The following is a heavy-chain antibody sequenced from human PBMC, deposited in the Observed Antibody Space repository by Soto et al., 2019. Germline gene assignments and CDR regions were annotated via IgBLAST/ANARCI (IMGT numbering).Heavy chain of an antibody. CDR2: ISGSGGTT. J-gene: IGHJ4*02. D-gene: IGHD2-2*01. CDR3: AKGSRGIGVVPAALN. Sequence: EVQLLESGGGSVQPGGSRQASCVPLGLPFKTFALTGFRQAPGRGLDWVSGISGSGGTTYYADSERGRFTISRDDSKNTLYLQMSSLGAEDTAVYYCAKGSRGIGVVPAALNWGQGTLVTVSS. CDR1: GLPFKTFA. V-gene: IGHV3-23*01.